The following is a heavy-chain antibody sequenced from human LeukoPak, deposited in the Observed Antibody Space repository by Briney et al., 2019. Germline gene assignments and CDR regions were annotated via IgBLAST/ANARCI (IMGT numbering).Heavy chain of an antibody. V-gene: IGHV3-53*01. CDR2: IHTDGTT. J-gene: IGHJ4*02. CDR3: ARHDYAEY. CDR1: GFTVSSDY. Sequence: GALRLSCAASGFTVSSDYMTWARQAPGKGLEWVSVIHTDGTTHYADSVKGRFTISRDKSTNTLYLQMDSLRAEDTVVYYCARHDYAEYWGQGTLVTVSS.